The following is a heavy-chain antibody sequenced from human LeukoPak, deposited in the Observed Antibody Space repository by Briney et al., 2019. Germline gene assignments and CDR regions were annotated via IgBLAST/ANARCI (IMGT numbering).Heavy chain of an antibody. CDR3: AKDRRDGYNFVFDI. V-gene: IGHV3-30*18. CDR1: GFTFSSYG. Sequence: GGSLRLSCAASGFTFSSYGMHWVRQAPGKGLEWVVVILNDGSNKNYADSMKGRFNIYRDNSKNTLYLQMNRLRAEDTAVYYCAKDRRDGYNFVFDIWGQGTMVTVS. J-gene: IGHJ3*02. CDR2: ILNDGSNK. D-gene: IGHD5-24*01.